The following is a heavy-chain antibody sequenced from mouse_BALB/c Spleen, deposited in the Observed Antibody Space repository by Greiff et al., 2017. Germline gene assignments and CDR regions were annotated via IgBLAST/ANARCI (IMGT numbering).Heavy chain of an antibody. CDR1: GYTFTSYY. V-gene: IGHV1S81*02. CDR2: INPSNGGT. J-gene: IGHJ1*01. Sequence: QVQLQQSGAELVKPGASVKLSCKASGYTFTSYYMYWVKQRPGQGLEWIGEINPSNGGTNFNEKFKSKATLTVDKSSSTAYMQLSSLTSEDSAVYYCTRGYGRWYFDVWGAGTTVTVSS. CDR3: TRGYGRWYFDV. D-gene: IGHD2-14*01.